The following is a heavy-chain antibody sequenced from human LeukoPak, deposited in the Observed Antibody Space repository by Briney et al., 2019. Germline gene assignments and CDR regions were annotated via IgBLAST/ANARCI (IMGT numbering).Heavy chain of an antibody. CDR1: GYTFTGYY. D-gene: IGHD2-2*01. J-gene: IGHJ4*02. CDR3: ARDRYCSSTSCSLPDY. CDR2: INPNSGGT. Sequence: ASVKVSCKASGYTFTGYYMHWVRQAPGQGLEWMGWINPNSGGTNYAQKFQGRVTMTRDTSISTAYMELSRLRSDDTAVYYCARDRYCSSTSCSLPDYWGQGTLVNVSS. V-gene: IGHV1-2*02.